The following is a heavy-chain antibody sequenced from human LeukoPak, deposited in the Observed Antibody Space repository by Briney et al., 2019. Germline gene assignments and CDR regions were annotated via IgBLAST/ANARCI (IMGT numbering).Heavy chain of an antibody. CDR1: GFTFSSYG. J-gene: IGHJ3*02. CDR3: AKKTIVGATVDAFDI. D-gene: IGHD1-26*01. V-gene: IGHV3-30*02. CDR2: IRYDGFNK. Sequence: GGSLRLSCAASGFTFSSYGMHWVRQAPGKGLEWVASIRYDGFNKYYADSLKGRFTISRDNSKNTLYLQVNSLRAEDTAVYYCAKKTIVGATVDAFDIWGQGTMVIVSS.